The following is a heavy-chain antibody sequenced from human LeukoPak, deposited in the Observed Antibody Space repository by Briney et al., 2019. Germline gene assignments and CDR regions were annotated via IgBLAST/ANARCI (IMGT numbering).Heavy chain of an antibody. CDR1: GYTFTSYG. CDR2: ISAYNGNT. V-gene: IGHV1-18*01. Sequence: ASVKVSCKASGYTFTSYGISWVRQAPGQGLEWMGWISAYNGNTNYAQKLQGRVTMTTDTSTSTAYMELRSLRSDDTAVYYCAKAYNDLEYSRPPYWGQGTLVTASS. CDR3: AKAYNDLEYSRPPY. D-gene: IGHD6-6*01. J-gene: IGHJ4*02.